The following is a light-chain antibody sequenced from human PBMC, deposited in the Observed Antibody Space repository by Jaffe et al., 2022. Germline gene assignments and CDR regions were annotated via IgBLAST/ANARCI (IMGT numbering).Light chain of an antibody. J-gene: IGKJ1*01. CDR3: QQYYTTPWT. CDR2: WAS. V-gene: IGKV4-1*01. CDR1: QSVLYNSNNKNY. Sequence: DIVMTQSPDSLAVSLGERATFNCKSSQSVLYNSNNKNYLAWYQQKPGQPPKLLIYWASTRESGVPDRFSGSGSGTDFTLTISSLQAEDVAVYFCQQYYTTPWTFGQGTKVEIK.